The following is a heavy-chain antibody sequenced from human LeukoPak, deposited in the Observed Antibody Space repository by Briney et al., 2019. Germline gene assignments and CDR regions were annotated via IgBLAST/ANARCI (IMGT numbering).Heavy chain of an antibody. D-gene: IGHD3-22*01. CDR2: IGAYDGDT. V-gene: IGHV1-18*01. Sequence: ASVKVSCKASGYTFTSYGISWVRQAPGQGLEWMGWIGAYDGDTNYAQELQGRLTMTTDTSTSTAYMELRSLRSDDTAVYYCARDYHYFDSSDWEDCFDPWGQGTLVAVSS. CDR3: ARDYHYFDSSDWEDCFDP. CDR1: GYTFTSYG. J-gene: IGHJ5*02.